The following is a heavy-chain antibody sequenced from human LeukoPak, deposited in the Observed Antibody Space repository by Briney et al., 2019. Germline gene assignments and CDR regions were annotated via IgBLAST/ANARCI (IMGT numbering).Heavy chain of an antibody. CDR3: ARRYYYDSSGYSEY. J-gene: IGHJ4*02. Sequence: ASVKVSCKASGNNFNNFTINWVRQAPGQGLEWMGRILPVFGTATYAQKFRDKVTITADTATSTAYIQLSSLTSDDTAVYFCARRYYYDSSGYSEYWGQGTRLTVPS. CDR1: GNNFNNFT. D-gene: IGHD3-22*01. CDR2: ILPVFGTA. V-gene: IGHV1-69*08.